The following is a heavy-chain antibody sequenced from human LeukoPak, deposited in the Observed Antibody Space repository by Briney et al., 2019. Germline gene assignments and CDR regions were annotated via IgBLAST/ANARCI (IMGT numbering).Heavy chain of an antibody. CDR3: ARAVTTVTEYYYYYMDV. CDR2: ISSSGSTI. CDR1: GFTFSSYE. V-gene: IGHV3-48*03. J-gene: IGHJ6*03. Sequence: GGSLRLSCAASGFTFSSYEMNWVRQAPGKGLEWVSYISSSGSTIYYADSVKGRFTISRDNAKNSLYLQMNSLRAEDTALYYCARAVTTVTEYYYYYMDVWGKGTTVTVSS. D-gene: IGHD4-23*01.